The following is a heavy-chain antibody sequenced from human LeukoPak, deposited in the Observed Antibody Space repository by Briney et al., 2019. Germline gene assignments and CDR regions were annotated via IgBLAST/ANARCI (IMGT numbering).Heavy chain of an antibody. J-gene: IGHJ4*02. V-gene: IGHV3-9*01. CDR1: GFTFDDYA. D-gene: IGHD4-17*01. CDR2: ISWNSGSI. Sequence: GRSLRLSCAASGFTFDDYAMHWVRQAPGKGLEWVSGISWNSGSIGYADSVKGRFTISRDNAKNSLYLQMNSLRAEDTALYYCARAPSTTTVRLDYWGQGTLVTVSS. CDR3: ARAPSTTTVRLDY.